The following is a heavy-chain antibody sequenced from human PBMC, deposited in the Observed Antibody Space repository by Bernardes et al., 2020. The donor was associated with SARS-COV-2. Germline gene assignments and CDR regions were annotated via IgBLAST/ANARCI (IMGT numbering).Heavy chain of an antibody. CDR1: GFTFSSYA. V-gene: IGHV3-30-3*01. CDR3: ARVHLGPYWYYGMDV. J-gene: IGHJ6*02. Sequence: GGSLRLSCAASGFTFSSYAMHWVRQAPGKGLEWVAVISYDGSNKYYADSVKGRFTISRDNSKNTLYLQMNSLRAEDTAVYYCARVHLGPYWYYGMDVWGQGTTVTVSS. CDR2: ISYDGSNK.